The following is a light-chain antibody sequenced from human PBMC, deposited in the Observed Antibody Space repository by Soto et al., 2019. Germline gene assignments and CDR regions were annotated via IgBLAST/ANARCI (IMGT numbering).Light chain of an antibody. CDR1: QSVSLNY. CDR2: GAS. Sequence: EIVLTQSPGTLPLSPGERTTLSCRASQSVSLNYLAWYQQKPGQTPRLLIYGASNRATGIPDRFSAGGSGTDFTLTITRLEPEDFAVYYCQQYGSSPYTFGQGTKLEIK. J-gene: IGKJ2*01. CDR3: QQYGSSPYT. V-gene: IGKV3-20*01.